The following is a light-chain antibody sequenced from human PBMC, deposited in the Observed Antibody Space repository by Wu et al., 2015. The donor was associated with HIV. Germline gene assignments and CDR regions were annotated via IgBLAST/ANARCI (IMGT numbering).Light chain of an antibody. CDR2: GVS. J-gene: IGKJ1*01. Sequence: EIVLTQSPGTLSLSPGERATLSCRATQDVSSTYLGWYQQKPGQAPRLLIYGVSSRATGIPDRFSGSGSGTDFTLTISRLAPEDFAVYYCQQYHSSPWTFGQGTRVEIK. CDR1: QDVSSTY. V-gene: IGKV3-20*01. CDR3: QQYHSSPWT.